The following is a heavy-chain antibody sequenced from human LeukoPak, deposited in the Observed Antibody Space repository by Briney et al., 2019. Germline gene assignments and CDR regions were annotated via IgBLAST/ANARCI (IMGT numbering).Heavy chain of an antibody. CDR1: GGSITSSSYY. D-gene: IGHD3-22*01. J-gene: IGHJ4*02. CDR3: ARHDPDTSGYYFDY. V-gene: IGHV4-39*01. Sequence: SETLSLTCTVSGGSITSSSYYWGWIRQPPGKGLEWIGSIYSSGSTHYNPSLKSRVTISVDTSKNQLSLMLSSVTAADTAVYYCARHDPDTSGYYFDYWSQGTLVTVSS. CDR2: IYSSGST.